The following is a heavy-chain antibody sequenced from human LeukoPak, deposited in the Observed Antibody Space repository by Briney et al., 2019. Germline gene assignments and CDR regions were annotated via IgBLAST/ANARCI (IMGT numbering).Heavy chain of an antibody. J-gene: IGHJ4*02. CDR1: GGSIFNSDYF. Sequence: SETLSLTCTVSGGSIFNSDYFWGWIRQPPGKGLEWIGNVDYSGSTHYNPSLKGRFTISRDNSRSSLYLQMNSLRAEDTAVYYCAKSKCSSTSCHIDYWGQGTLVTVSS. D-gene: IGHD2-2*02. CDR2: VDYSGST. V-gene: IGHV4-39*07. CDR3: AKSKCSSTSCHIDY.